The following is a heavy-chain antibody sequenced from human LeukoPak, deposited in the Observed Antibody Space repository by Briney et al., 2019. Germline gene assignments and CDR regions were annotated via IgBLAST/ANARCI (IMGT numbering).Heavy chain of an antibody. V-gene: IGHV3-30-3*01. J-gene: IGHJ6*03. Sequence: GRSLRLSCAASEFIFSTYTMHWVRQAPGKGLEWVAIISYDGNNKYYADSVKGRFTISRDNSKNTLYLQMNSLRAEDTAVYYCARLRGSSWPSYYYYYMDVWGKGTTVTVSS. CDR3: ARLRGSSWPSYYYYYMDV. CDR2: ISYDGNNK. D-gene: IGHD6-13*01. CDR1: EFIFSTYT.